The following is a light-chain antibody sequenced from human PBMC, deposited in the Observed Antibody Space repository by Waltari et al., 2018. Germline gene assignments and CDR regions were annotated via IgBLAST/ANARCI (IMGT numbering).Light chain of an antibody. J-gene: IGLJ2*01. CDR2: KDS. Sequence: SYELPQPPSVAVSPGQTARITCPGDALPKQYAYWYQQKPGQAPVLVIYKDSERPSGIPERFSGSSSGTTVTLTISGVQAEDEADYYCQSADSSGTYPVVFGGGTKLTVL. CDR3: QSADSSGTYPVV. CDR1: ALPKQY. V-gene: IGLV3-25*03.